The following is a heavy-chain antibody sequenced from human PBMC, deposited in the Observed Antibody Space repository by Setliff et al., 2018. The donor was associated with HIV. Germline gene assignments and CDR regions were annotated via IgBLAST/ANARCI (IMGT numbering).Heavy chain of an antibody. D-gene: IGHD3-9*01. Sequence: PGGSLRLSCAASGFTFSSYAMSWVRQAPGKGLEWVSGISDSGGSTYYGDSVKVRFTISRDNSKNTLYLQMNSLRPGDTAVDYCAGPYFLTYWGQGTLVTVSA. V-gene: IGHV3-23*01. CDR3: AGPYFLTY. CDR2: ISDSGGST. CDR1: GFTFSSYA. J-gene: IGHJ4*02.